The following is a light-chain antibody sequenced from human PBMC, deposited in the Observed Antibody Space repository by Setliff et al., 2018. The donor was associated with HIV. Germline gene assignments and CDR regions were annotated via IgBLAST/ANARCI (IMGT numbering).Light chain of an antibody. CDR2: EVS. V-gene: IGLV2-23*02. CDR3: CSYASGSTSLFV. CDR1: STDVGTYNL. Sequence: QSVLTQPASVSGSPGQSITISCTGTSTDVGTYNLVSWYQQHPGKAPKVMIYEVSKRPSGISNRFSGSKSGNTASLTISGLQPEDESGYYCCSYASGSTSLFVFGTGTKGTVL. J-gene: IGLJ1*01.